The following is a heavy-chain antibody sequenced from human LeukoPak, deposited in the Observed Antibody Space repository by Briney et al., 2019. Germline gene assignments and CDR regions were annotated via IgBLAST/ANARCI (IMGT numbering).Heavy chain of an antibody. J-gene: IGHJ4*02. CDR1: GGSLSSYY. D-gene: IGHD3-22*01. CDR3: ARTWGGYDSSDC. CDR2: IYYSGST. V-gene: IGHV4-59*08. Sequence: SETLSLTCTVSGGSLSSYYWSWIRQPPGKGLEWIGYIYYSGSTNYNPSLKSRVTISVDTSKNQFSLKLSSVTAADTAVYYCARTWGGYDSSDCWGQGTLVTVSS.